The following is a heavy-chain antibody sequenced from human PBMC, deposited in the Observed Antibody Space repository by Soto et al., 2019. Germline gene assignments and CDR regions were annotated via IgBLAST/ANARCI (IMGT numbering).Heavy chain of an antibody. CDR2: IFHTGTT. J-gene: IGHJ4*02. CDR3: TRAPVSGSYCFDF. D-gene: IGHD1-26*01. Sequence: SGTLFLTCPVSGCSLSRGNYYLGWIPQPPGKGLEWIGYIFHTGTTNYNPSLKSRVTISLDTSMNQFSLKLSSGTPADTAVYYCTRAPVSGSYCFDFWGQGTPVTVSS. CDR1: GCSLSRGNYY. V-gene: IGHV4-61*01.